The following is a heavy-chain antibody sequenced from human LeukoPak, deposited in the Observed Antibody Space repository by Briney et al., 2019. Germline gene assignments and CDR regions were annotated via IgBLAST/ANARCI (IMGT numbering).Heavy chain of an antibody. J-gene: IGHJ4*02. CDR3: ARATYSSGWGTSDY. CDR2: IYYSGST. CDR1: GGSIISYY. D-gene: IGHD6-19*01. Sequence: SETLSLTCTVSGGSIISYYWSWLRQPPGKGLEWIGYIYYSGSTNYNPSLKSRVTISVDTSKNQFSLKLSSVTAADTAVYYCARATYSSGWGTSDYWGQGTLVTVSS. V-gene: IGHV4-59*01.